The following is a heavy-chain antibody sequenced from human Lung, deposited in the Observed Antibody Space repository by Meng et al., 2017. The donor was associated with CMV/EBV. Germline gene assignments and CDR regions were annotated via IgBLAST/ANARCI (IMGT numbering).Heavy chain of an antibody. CDR2: IYYSGST. Sequence: GSXKLXCTVSGGSISSYYWSWIRQPPGKGLEWIGYIYYSGSTNYNPSLKSRVTISVDPSKNQFSLKLSSVTAADTAGYYCARGEAEWLLSFDPWGQGTLVTVSS. J-gene: IGHJ5*02. D-gene: IGHD3-3*01. CDR1: GGSISSYY. CDR3: ARGEAEWLLSFDP. V-gene: IGHV4-59*01.